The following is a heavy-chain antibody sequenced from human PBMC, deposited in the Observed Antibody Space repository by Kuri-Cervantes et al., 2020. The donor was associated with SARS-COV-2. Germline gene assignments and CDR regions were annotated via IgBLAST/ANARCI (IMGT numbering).Heavy chain of an antibody. CDR2: ISYDGSNK. V-gene: IGHV3-30-3*01. J-gene: IGHJ4*02. D-gene: IGHD3-3*01. CDR1: GFTVNTHA. CDR3: ARSTRITIFVDY. Sequence: GGSLRLSCVASGFTVNTHAMHWVRQAPGKGLEWVAVISYDGSNKYYADSVKGRFTISRDNSKNTLYLQMNSLRAEDTAVYYCARSTRITIFVDYWGQGTLVTVSS.